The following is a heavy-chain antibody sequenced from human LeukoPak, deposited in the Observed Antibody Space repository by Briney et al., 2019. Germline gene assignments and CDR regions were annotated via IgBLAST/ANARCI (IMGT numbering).Heavy chain of an antibody. CDR1: GGSISSYY. D-gene: IGHD7-27*01. CDR2: IYYSGST. J-gene: IGHJ5*02. Sequence: SETLSLTCTVSGGSISSYYWSWIRQPPGKGLEWIGYIYYSGSTNYNPSLKSRVTTSLDTPKNQFSLRLSSVTAADTAVYYCARGSTGAWDLWGQGVLVTVSS. V-gene: IGHV4-59*01. CDR3: ARGSTGAWDL.